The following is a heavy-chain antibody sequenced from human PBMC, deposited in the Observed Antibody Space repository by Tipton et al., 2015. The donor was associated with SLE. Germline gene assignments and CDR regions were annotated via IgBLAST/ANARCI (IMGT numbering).Heavy chain of an antibody. V-gene: IGHV4-39*01. D-gene: IGHD2-21*02. CDR2: IYYNGGT. J-gene: IGHJ4*02. CDR3: ARGLVVGVVVTGGYYFDY. Sequence: VKPSETLSLTCNVSGASISSSDYSWGWMRQPPGEGLEWIGTIYYNGGTHSNPSLKSRVSISVDTSKNQFSLKLSSVTAADTAVYYCARGLVVGVVVTGGYYFDYWGQGTLVTVSS. CDR1: GASISSSDYS.